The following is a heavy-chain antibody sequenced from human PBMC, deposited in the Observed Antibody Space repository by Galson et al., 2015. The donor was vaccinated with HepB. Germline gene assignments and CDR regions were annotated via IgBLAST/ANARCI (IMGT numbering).Heavy chain of an antibody. Sequence: LRLSCAASGFPFFTYAMSWVRQAPGKGLEWVSAIGGSGGTTYYADSVRGRFTISRDNSKNTLYLQMNSLRAEDTAIYYCARDLRPPKPDLWFRELFGYWGQGTLVTVSS. CDR2: IGGSGGTT. D-gene: IGHD3-10*01. CDR1: GFPFFTYA. CDR3: ARDLRPPKPDLWFRELFGY. V-gene: IGHV3-23*01. J-gene: IGHJ4*02.